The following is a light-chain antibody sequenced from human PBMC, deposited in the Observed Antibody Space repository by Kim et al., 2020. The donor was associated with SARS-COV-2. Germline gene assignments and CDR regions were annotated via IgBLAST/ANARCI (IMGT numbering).Light chain of an antibody. CDR2: SNN. CDR3: ATWDDSLSGVV. CDR1: RSNIGSNY. Sequence: ELTQPPSASGTPGQRVTISCSGSRSNIGSNYVYWYQQFPGRAPKLLIYSNNQRPSGVPDRFSGSKSGTSASLAISGLRSEDEADYYCATWDDSLSGVVFGGGTQLTVL. V-gene: IGLV1-47*02. J-gene: IGLJ2*01.